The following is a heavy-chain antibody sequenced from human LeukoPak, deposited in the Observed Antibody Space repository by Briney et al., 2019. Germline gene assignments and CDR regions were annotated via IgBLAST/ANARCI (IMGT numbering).Heavy chain of an antibody. D-gene: IGHD1-26*01. CDR1: GFTFSDYY. CDR2: ISSSGSTI. J-gene: IGHJ4*02. CDR3: ARGATYAYYQDY. Sequence: GGSLRLSCAASGFTFSDYYMSWIRQAPGQGLEWVSYISSSGSTIYYADSVKGRFTISRDNAKNTLYLQMNSLRAEDTAVYYCARGATYAYYQDYWGQGTLVTVSS. V-gene: IGHV3-11*04.